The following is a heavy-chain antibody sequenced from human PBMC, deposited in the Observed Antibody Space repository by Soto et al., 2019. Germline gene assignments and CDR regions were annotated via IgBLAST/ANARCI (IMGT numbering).Heavy chain of an antibody. CDR3: ARDGPSVILDLDF. D-gene: IGHD3-22*01. J-gene: IGHJ4*02. V-gene: IGHV3-74*01. Sequence: EVQMVESGGGLVQPGGSLRLSCVVSGFSIRNHWMHWVRLTPEKGLVWVAHIHSDGTITRYADSVTGRFTISRDNAKNTFYLQRDGLRVEDTALYYCARDGPSVILDLDFWGQGTLVTVSS. CDR1: GFSIRNHW. CDR2: IHSDGTIT.